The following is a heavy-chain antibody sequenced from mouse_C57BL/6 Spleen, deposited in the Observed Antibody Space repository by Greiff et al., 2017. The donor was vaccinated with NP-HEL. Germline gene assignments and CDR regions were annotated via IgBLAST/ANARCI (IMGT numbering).Heavy chain of an antibody. Sequence: VQLQQSGPELVKPGASVKISCKASGYAFSSSWMNWVKQRPGKGLEWIGRIYPGDGDTNYNGKFKGKATLTADKSSSTAYMQLSSLTSEDSAVYFCARESGSSYLDYWGQGTTLTVSS. CDR2: IYPGDGDT. J-gene: IGHJ2*01. V-gene: IGHV1-82*01. D-gene: IGHD1-1*01. CDR1: GYAFSSSW. CDR3: ARESGSSYLDY.